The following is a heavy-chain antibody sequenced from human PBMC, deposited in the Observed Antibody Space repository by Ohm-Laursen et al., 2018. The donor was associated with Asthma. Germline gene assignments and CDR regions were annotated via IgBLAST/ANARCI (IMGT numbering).Heavy chain of an antibody. CDR3: ARDHPGEFDY. J-gene: IGHJ4*02. CDR1: GYTFSRYS. CDR2: ISTASTFI. Sequence: SLRLSCAASGYTFSRYSIHWVRQFPGKGLEWVASISTASTFIYYADSVRGRFTTSRDNAKNSVYLQMNSLRAEDTALYYCARDHPGEFDYWGQGTLVTVSS. V-gene: IGHV3-21*01. D-gene: IGHD1-14*01.